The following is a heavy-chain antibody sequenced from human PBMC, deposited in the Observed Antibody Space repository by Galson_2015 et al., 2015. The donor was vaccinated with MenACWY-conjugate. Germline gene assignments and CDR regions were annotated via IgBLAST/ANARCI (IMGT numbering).Heavy chain of an antibody. Sequence: QSGAEVKKPGASVKVSCKASGYTFTSYGISWVRQAPGQGLEWMGWISAYNGNTNYAQKLQGRVTMTTDTSTSTAYMELRSLRSDDTAAYYCARADPGIAVAGLIDYWGQGTLVTVSS. J-gene: IGHJ4*02. CDR2: ISAYNGNT. CDR1: GYTFTSYG. V-gene: IGHV1-18*01. CDR3: ARADPGIAVAGLIDY. D-gene: IGHD6-19*01.